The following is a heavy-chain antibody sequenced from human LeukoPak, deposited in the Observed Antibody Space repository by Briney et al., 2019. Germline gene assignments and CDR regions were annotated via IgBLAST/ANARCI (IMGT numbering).Heavy chain of an antibody. CDR2: ISGSGGST. V-gene: IGHV3-23*01. CDR1: GFTFSSYA. Sequence: PGGSLRLSCAASGFTFSSYAMSWVRQAPGKGLEWVSAISGSGGSTYYADSVKGRFTISRDNSKNTLYLQMNSLRAEDTAVYYCAKCGYSYENYYYYGMDVWGQGTTVTVCS. J-gene: IGHJ6*02. CDR3: AKCGYSYENYYYYGMDV. D-gene: IGHD5-18*01.